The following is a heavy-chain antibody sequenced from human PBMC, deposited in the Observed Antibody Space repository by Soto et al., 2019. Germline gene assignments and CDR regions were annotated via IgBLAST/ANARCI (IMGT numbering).Heavy chain of an antibody. CDR2: ISSSSSTI. V-gene: IGHV3-48*02. D-gene: IGHD3-22*01. J-gene: IGHJ4*02. Sequence: GSLRIPSAASGFSISSDSVNWVRQAPGKGLEWVSYISSSSSTIYYADSVKGRFTISRDNAKNSLYLQMNSLRDEDTAVYYCAIDHPYEYYYDSSGYIWLSSFDYWGQGP. CDR1: GFSISSDS. CDR3: AIDHPYEYYYDSSGYIWLSSFDY.